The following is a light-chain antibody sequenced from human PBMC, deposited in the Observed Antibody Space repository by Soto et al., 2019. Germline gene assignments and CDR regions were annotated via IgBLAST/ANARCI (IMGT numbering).Light chain of an antibody. CDR2: GAS. CDR3: QQYGWSPTWT. Sequence: EIVMTQSPATLSVSPGERATLSCRASQSVSYSYLAWYQQKPGQAPRLLIYGASIRATGIPDRFSGSGSGTDFTLTISRLEPEDFAVYYCQQYGWSPTWTFGQGTKVDIK. V-gene: IGKV3-20*01. CDR1: QSVSYSY. J-gene: IGKJ1*01.